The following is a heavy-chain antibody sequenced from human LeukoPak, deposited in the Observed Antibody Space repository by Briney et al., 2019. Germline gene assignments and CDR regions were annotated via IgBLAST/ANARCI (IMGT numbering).Heavy chain of an antibody. CDR1: GYTLTELS. J-gene: IGHJ4*02. Sequence: ASVKVSCKVSGYTLTELSMHWVRQAPGKGLVWMGGFDPEDGETIYAQKFQGRVTMTEDTSTDTAYMELSSLRSEDTAVYYCATGGLRFLEWSTYIGDYWGQGTLVTVSS. CDR3: ATGGLRFLEWSTYIGDY. V-gene: IGHV1-24*01. D-gene: IGHD3-3*01. CDR2: FDPEDGET.